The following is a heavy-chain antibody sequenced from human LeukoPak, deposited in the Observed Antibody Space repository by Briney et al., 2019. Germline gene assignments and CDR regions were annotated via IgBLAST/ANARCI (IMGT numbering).Heavy chain of an antibody. CDR1: GFTFSSYS. J-gene: IGHJ4*02. V-gene: IGHV3-21*01. D-gene: IGHD5-24*01. Sequence: PGGSLRLSCAASGFTFSSYSMNWVRQAPGKGLEWVSSISSSSSYIYYADSVKGRFTISRDNAKNSLYLQMNTLRAEDTAVYYCARERDGRFFDYWGQGTLVTVSS. CDR3: ARERDGRFFDY. CDR2: ISSSSSYI.